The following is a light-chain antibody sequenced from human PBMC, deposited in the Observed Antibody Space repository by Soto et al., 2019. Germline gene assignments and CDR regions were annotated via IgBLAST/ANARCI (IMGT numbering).Light chain of an antibody. V-gene: IGKV3-20*01. CDR2: SAS. CDR3: QQYGSSLSTT. J-gene: IGKJ5*01. Sequence: EIVLTQSPGTLSLSPGERVTLSCRASQSVSSSYLTWYQQKPGQAPRLLIYSASTRATGIPDRFSGSGSGTDFTLTISSLEPEDFAVYYCQQYGSSLSTTFGQGTRMEIK. CDR1: QSVSSSY.